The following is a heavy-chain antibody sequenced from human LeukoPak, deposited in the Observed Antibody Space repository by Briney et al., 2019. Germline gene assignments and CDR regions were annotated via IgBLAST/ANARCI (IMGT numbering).Heavy chain of an antibody. V-gene: IGHV1-69*13. CDR3: ARWCLHYDSSGYPDAFDI. Sequence: GASVKVSCKASGGTLSSYAISWVRQAPGQGLEWMGGIIPIFGTANYAQKFQGRVTITADESTSTAYMELSSLRSEDTAVYYCARWCLHYDSSGYPDAFDIWGQGTMVTVSS. CDR2: IIPIFGTA. D-gene: IGHD3-22*01. J-gene: IGHJ3*02. CDR1: GGTLSSYA.